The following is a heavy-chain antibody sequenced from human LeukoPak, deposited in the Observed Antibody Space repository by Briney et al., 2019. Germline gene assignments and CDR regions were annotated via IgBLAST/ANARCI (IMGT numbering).Heavy chain of an antibody. CDR2: IHTSGST. CDR3: VRPVQSNWWVYFNY. J-gene: IGHJ4*02. V-gene: IGHV4-4*09. Sequence: ASETLSLTCTVSGGSNSSYYWTWIRQPPGKGLEWIGYIHTSGSTKYNPSLKSRVTMSIDTSKNQFSLRLSSVTAADTAVYYCVRPVQSNWWVYFNYWGQGTVVTVSS. D-gene: IGHD2-15*01. CDR1: GGSNSSYY.